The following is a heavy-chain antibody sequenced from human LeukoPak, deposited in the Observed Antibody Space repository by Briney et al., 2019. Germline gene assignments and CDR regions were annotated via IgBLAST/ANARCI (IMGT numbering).Heavy chain of an antibody. J-gene: IGHJ4*02. CDR2: ASVNNGDT. CDR1: GYMFNIYG. V-gene: IGHV1-18*01. Sequence: ASVKVSCKASGYMFNIYGISWVRQAPGQGLEWMAWASVNNGDTKYGQKFQGRVTVTTDTSTSTVYLELRRLRPDDTAVYYCVRDQYLNVMTGFDDWGQGTLVTVSS. D-gene: IGHD3-9*01. CDR3: VRDQYLNVMTGFDD.